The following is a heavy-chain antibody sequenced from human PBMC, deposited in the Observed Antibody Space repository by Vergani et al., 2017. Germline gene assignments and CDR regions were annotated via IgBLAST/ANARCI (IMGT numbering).Heavy chain of an antibody. J-gene: IGHJ6*02. CDR3: ARVGGLGSHDKDYYYYGMDV. D-gene: IGHD3-16*01. V-gene: IGHV1-2*02. CDR1: GYTFTDFY. Sequence: QVQLVQSGAEVRKPGASVKVSCKASGYTFTDFYMHWVRQAPGQGLEWMGWINPNTGGTNYALKFQGRVTMNRDTSSSTAYMELSRLISDDTAVYSCARVGGLGSHDKDYYYYGMDVWGQGTTVTVSS. CDR2: INPNTGGT.